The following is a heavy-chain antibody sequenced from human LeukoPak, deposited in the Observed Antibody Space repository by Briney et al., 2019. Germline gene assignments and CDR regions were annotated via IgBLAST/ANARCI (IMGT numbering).Heavy chain of an antibody. CDR3: ARVGVVVVPAAGYYMDV. CDR1: GFTFDDYG. D-gene: IGHD2-2*01. V-gene: IGHV3-20*04. CDR2: INWNGGST. J-gene: IGHJ6*03. Sequence: PGGSLRLSCAASGFTFDDYGMGWGRQAPGKGLEWVSGINWNGGSTAYADSVKGRFTISRDNAKYSLYLQMNSLRADDTALYYCARVGVVVVPAAGYYMDVWGKGTTVTVSS.